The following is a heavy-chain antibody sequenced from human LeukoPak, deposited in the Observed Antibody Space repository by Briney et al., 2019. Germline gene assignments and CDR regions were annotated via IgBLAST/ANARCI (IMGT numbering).Heavy chain of an antibody. CDR3: ARAYYCGGGSCKLEY. D-gene: IGHD2-15*01. CDR2: IYPGDSDT. CDR1: GYRFNSYW. J-gene: IGHJ4*02. V-gene: IGHV5-51*01. Sequence: GESLKISCQGSGYRFNSYWIAWVRQMPRKGLEWMGIIYPGDSDTRYSPSFQGQITISADKSINTASLRWSSLKASDTAMYYCARAYYCGGGSCKLEYWGQGTLVTVSS.